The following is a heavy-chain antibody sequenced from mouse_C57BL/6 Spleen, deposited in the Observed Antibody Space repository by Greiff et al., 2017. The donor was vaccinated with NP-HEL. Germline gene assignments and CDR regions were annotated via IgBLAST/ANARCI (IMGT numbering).Heavy chain of an antibody. J-gene: IGHJ4*01. Sequence: EVQLQESGAELVKPGASVKLSCTASGFNFTDYYMHWVKQRTEQGLEWIGRIDPEDGETKYAPKFQGKATLTADTSSNTAYLQLSSLTSEDTAVEYCVITTVEGLLAMDYWGQGTSVTVSS. CDR1: GFNFTDYY. CDR2: IDPEDGET. V-gene: IGHV14-2*01. CDR3: VITTVEGLLAMDY. D-gene: IGHD1-1*01.